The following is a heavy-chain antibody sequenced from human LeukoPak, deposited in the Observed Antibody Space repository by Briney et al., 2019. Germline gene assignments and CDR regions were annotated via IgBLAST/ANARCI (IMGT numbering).Heavy chain of an antibody. Sequence: PGGSLRLSCVASGFTFSSYGMHWVRQAPGKGLEWVAVIWYDGSNKYYADSVKGRFTISRDNSKNTLYLQMNSLRAEDTAVYYCARDLSEPLLSYPHYGMDVWGQGTTVTVSS. J-gene: IGHJ6*02. CDR3: ARDLSEPLLSYPHYGMDV. V-gene: IGHV3-33*01. CDR2: IWYDGSNK. CDR1: GFTFSSYG. D-gene: IGHD1-14*01.